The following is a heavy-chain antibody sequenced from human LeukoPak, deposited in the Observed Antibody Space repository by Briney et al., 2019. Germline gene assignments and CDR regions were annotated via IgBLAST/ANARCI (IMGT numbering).Heavy chain of an antibody. V-gene: IGHV4-4*07. CDR3: ARLNKPGWFDP. CDR1: GGSIRSYY. CDR2: IYTSGST. D-gene: IGHD1-14*01. Sequence: PSETLSLTCTVSGGSIRSYYWSWIRQPAGKGLEWIGRIYTSGSTNYNPSLESRVTMSVVTSKNQFSLRLTSLTAADTAVYYCARLNKPGWFDPWGQGTLVTVSS. J-gene: IGHJ5*02.